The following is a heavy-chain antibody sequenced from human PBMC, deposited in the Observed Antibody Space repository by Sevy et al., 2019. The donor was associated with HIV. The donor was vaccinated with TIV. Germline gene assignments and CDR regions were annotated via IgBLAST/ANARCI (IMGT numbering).Heavy chain of an antibody. CDR1: GFTFSSYS. CDR3: ARDEYCSGGSCYADAFDI. V-gene: IGHV3-48*02. CDR2: ISSSSSTI. D-gene: IGHD2-15*01. J-gene: IGHJ3*02. Sequence: GGSLRLSCAASGFTFSSYSMNWVRQAPGKGLEWVSYISSSSSTIYYADSVKGRFTISRDNAKNSLYLQMNSLRDEDTAVYYCARDEYCSGGSCYADAFDIWGQGTMVTVS.